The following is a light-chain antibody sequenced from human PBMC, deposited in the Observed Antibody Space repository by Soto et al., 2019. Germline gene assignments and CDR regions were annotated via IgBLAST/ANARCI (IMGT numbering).Light chain of an antibody. CDR3: QQRSNWPPVIT. V-gene: IGKV3-11*01. CDR2: DAS. CDR1: QSFSSY. Sequence: EIVLTQSPATLSLSPGERATLSCRASQSFSSYLAWYQQKPGQAPRLLIYDASKRATGIPARFSGRGSGTDLTLTISSLEPEDFAVYYCQQRSNWPPVITFGQGTRLEI. J-gene: IGKJ5*01.